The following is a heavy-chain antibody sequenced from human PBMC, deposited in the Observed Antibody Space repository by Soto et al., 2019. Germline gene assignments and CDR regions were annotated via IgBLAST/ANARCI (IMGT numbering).Heavy chain of an antibody. CDR2: IFSNDEK. CDR1: GFSLSNARMG. J-gene: IGHJ4*02. V-gene: IGHV2-26*01. Sequence: QVTLKESGPVLVKPTETLTLTCTVSGFSLSNARMGVSWIRQPPGKALEWLAHIFSNDEKSYSPSLKSRLTISKETARSQVVLTMTNMDPVDTAKYYCARVINARGFDYWGQGTLVTVCS. CDR3: ARVINARGFDY.